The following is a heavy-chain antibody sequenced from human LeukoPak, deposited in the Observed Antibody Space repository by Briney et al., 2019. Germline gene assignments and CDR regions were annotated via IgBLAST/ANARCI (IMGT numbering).Heavy chain of an antibody. J-gene: IGHJ4*02. CDR3: AREIVGGFNPGAY. V-gene: IGHV4-4*02. CDR2: IHRSGST. Sequence: PSETLSLTCTVSPXSTTSNFWRWVRQPPGKGLEWIGEIHRSGSTNYNPSLKSRVTISIDKSKKQIALELSSVTAADTAVYYCAREIVGGFNPGAYWGQGTLVTVSS. D-gene: IGHD1-14*01. CDR1: PXSTTSNF.